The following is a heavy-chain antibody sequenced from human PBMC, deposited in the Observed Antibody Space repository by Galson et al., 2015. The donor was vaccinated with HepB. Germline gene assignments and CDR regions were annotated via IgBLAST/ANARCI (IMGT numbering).Heavy chain of an antibody. J-gene: IGHJ6*02. CDR1: GFIFSKSY. CDR2: ISNSGATI. Sequence: LRLSCAASGFIFSKSYMSWIRQAPGKGLEWISYISNSGATIHYAASVRGRFTISRDNAKNSLYLQINRLRAEDTAVYYCARERVVIPTTGMDVWGQGTTVTVS. V-gene: IGHV3-11*01. D-gene: IGHD3-3*01. CDR3: ARERVVIPTTGMDV.